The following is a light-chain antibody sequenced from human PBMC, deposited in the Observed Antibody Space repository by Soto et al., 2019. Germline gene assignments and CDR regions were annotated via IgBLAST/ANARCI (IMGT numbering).Light chain of an antibody. CDR1: QTVRSNY. CDR2: GAS. J-gene: IGKJ5*01. Sequence: IVLTQSPGTLSLSPGERATLSCRASQTVRSNYLAWYQQKPGQAPRLLIYGASSRATDIPDRFSGSGSGTDFTLTISRLEPEDFAMYYCQQYGSSPITFGQGTRLEIK. V-gene: IGKV3-20*01. CDR3: QQYGSSPIT.